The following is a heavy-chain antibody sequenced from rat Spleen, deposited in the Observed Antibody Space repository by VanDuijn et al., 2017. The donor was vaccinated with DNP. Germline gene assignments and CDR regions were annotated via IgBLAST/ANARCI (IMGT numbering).Heavy chain of an antibody. CDR3: ARWNSYFYAMDA. D-gene: IGHD1-2*01. J-gene: IGHJ4*01. CDR2: ISYTGST. CDR1: GYSITSNY. Sequence: EMQLQESGPGLVKPSQSLSLTCSVTGYSITSNYWGWIRKFPGNKLEWLGHISYTGSTSYHPSLKSRISITRDTSKNQFFLQLNSVTNEDTATYYCARWNSYFYAMDAWGQGTSVTVSS. V-gene: IGHV3-1*01.